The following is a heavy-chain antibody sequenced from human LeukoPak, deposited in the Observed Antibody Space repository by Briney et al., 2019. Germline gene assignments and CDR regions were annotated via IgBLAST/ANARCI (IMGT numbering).Heavy chain of an antibody. J-gene: IGHJ4*02. CDR2: ISAYNGNT. V-gene: IGHV1-18*01. Sequence: GASVKVSCKASGYTFTSYGISWVRQAPGQGLEWMGWISAYNGNTNYAQKLQGRVTMTTDTSTSTAYTELRSLRSDDTAVYYCARVDGKYYYDSSGPAHYWGQGTLVTVSS. CDR1: GYTFTSYG. D-gene: IGHD3-22*01. CDR3: ARVDGKYYYDSSGPAHY.